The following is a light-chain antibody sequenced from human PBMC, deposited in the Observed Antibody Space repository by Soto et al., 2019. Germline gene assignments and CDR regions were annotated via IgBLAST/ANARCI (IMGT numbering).Light chain of an antibody. V-gene: IGKV1-5*01. J-gene: IGKJ1*01. CDR2: DAS. CDR1: QSVSTW. Sequence: DIQMTQSPSTLSASVGDSVTVTCRASQSVSTWLAWYQQKPGKAPKLLISDASSFESGVPSRFSGSGSGTEFTLTISSLQPEDFATYDCQQYHTWTFGQGTKVEMK. CDR3: QQYHTWT.